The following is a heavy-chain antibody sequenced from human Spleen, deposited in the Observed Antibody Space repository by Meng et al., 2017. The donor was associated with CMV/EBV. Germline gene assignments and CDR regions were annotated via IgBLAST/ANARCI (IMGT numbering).Heavy chain of an antibody. J-gene: IGHJ5*02. CDR2: MNPNSGNT. D-gene: IGHD1-26*01. CDR1: GYTFSSYD. CDR3: ARGGGSHYKEYNWFDP. V-gene: IGHV1-8*03. Sequence: ASVKVSCKASGYTFSSYDINWVRQATGQGLEWMGWMNPNSGNTGYAQKFQGRVTITRNTSINTAYMELSSLRSDDTAVYYCARGGGSHYKEYNWFDPWGQGTLVTVSS.